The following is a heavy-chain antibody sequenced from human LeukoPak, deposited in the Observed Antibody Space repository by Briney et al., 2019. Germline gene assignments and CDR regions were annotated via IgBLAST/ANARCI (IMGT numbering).Heavy chain of an antibody. D-gene: IGHD3-22*01. CDR1: GGSISSGGYY. CDR3: AREKGSSYDSSGISA. CDR2: IYYSGST. V-gene: IGHV4-31*03. Sequence: SQTLSLTCTVSGGSISSGGYYWSWIRQHPGKSLGWIGYIYYSGSTYYNPSLKSRVTISVDTSKNQFSLKLSSVTTADTAVYYCAREKGSSYDSSGISAWGQGTLVTVSS. J-gene: IGHJ5*02.